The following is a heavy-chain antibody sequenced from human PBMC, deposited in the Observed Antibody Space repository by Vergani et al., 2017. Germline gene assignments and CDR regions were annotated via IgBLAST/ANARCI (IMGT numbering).Heavy chain of an antibody. CDR3: ARFSCYDYVLAY. V-gene: IGHV4-59*01. CDR1: GGSISSYY. CDR2: IYYSGST. D-gene: IGHD5-12*01. J-gene: IGHJ4*02. Sequence: QVQLQESGPGLVKPSETLSLTCTVSGGSISSYYWSWIRQPPGKGLEWIGYIYYSGSTNYNPPLKSRVTIPVDTSKNQFSLKLSSVTAADTAVYYCARFSCYDYVLAYWGQGTLVTVSS.